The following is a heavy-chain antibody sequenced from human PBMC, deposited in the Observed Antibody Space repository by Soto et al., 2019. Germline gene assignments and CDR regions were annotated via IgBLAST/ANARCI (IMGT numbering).Heavy chain of an antibody. CDR2: IYYSGST. D-gene: IGHD2-8*01. J-gene: IGHJ4*02. Sequence: QLQLQESGPGLVKPSETLSLTCTVSGGSISSSSYYWGWIRQPPGKGLEWIGSIYYSGSTYYNPSLKSRVTISVDTSKNQFSLKLSSVTAADTAVYYCAKTVYANAPDYWGQGTLVTVSS. CDR1: GGSISSSSYY. CDR3: AKTVYANAPDY. V-gene: IGHV4-39*01.